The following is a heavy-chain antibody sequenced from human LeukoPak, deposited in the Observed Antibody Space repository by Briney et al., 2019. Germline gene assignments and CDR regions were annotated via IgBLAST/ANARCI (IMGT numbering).Heavy chain of an antibody. CDR3: ARDITIFGVIINFDY. CDR1: GFIFSQYS. CDR2: IRYAGET. D-gene: IGHD3-3*01. V-gene: IGHV3-48*01. Sequence: GGSLRLSCAASGFIFSQYSMNWVRQAPGKGLEWVSHIRYAGETFYADSVRGRFTISRDNAKNSLYLQMNSLRAEDTAVYYCARDITIFGVIINFDYWGQGTLVTVSS. J-gene: IGHJ4*02.